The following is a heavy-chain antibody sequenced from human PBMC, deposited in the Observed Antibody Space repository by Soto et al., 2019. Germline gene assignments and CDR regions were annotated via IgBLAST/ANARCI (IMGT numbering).Heavy chain of an antibody. V-gene: IGHV4-39*01. CDR2: IYDSGST. J-gene: IGHJ6*03. CDR1: GDSVSSSSYH. D-gene: IGHD3-10*01. CDR3: ASRPSITMVRGRDYYMDV. Sequence: SETLSLTCTVSGDSVSSSSYHWGWIRQPPGKGLEWIGSIYDSGSTYYNPSLKSRVTIFVDTSKNQFSLNMSSVTAADTAVYYCASRPSITMVRGRDYYMDVWCTATTGTLSS.